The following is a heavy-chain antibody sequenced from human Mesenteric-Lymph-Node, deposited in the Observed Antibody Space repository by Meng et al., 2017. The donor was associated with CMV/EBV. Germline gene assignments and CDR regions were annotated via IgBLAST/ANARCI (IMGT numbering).Heavy chain of an antibody. CDR3: ARDEATIFGVVIGGTGLDY. CDR2: IKQDGSEK. J-gene: IGHJ4*02. D-gene: IGHD3-3*01. CDR1: GFTFSSYW. V-gene: IGHV3-7*01. Sequence: GGSLRLSCAASGFTFSSYWMSWVRQAPGKGLEWVANIKQDGSEKYYVDSVKGRFTISRDNAKNSLYLQMNSLRAEDTAVYYCARDEATIFGVVIGGTGLDYWGQGTLVTVSS.